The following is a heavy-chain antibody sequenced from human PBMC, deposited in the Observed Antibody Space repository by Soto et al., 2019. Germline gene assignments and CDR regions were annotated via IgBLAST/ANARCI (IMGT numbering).Heavy chain of an antibody. V-gene: IGHV3-15*01. CDR3: TTGGSGSYYYCYGMDV. J-gene: IGHJ6*02. CDR2: IKSKTDGGTT. D-gene: IGHD1-26*01. CDR1: GFTFSNAW. Sequence: GWSLRLSWVASGFTFSNAWMSWVRQAPGKGLEWVGRIKSKTDGGTTDYAAPVKGRFTISRDDSKNTLYLQMNSLKTEDTAVYYCTTGGSGSYYYCYGMDVWGQGTTVTASS.